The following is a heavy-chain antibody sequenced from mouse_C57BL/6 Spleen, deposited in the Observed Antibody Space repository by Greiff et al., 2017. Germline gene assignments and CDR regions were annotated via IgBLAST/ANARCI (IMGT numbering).Heavy chain of an antibody. CDR1: GFTFNTYA. CDR2: IRSKSSNYAT. Sequence: EVQGVESGGGLVQPKGSLKLSCAASGFTFNTYAMHWVRQAPGKGLEWVARIRSKSSNYATNYADSVKDRFTISRDDSQSMLYLQMNNLKTEDTAVYYCVREWLGVRYYAMDYWGQGTSVTVSS. D-gene: IGHD2-2*01. J-gene: IGHJ4*01. CDR3: VREWLGVRYYAMDY. V-gene: IGHV10-3*01.